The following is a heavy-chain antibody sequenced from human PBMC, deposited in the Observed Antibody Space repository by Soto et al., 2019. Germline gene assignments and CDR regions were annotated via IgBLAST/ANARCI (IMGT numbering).Heavy chain of an antibody. V-gene: IGHV3-23*01. CDR3: AKAGQVEDWPRGRMRNRQYYFDY. Sequence: GGSLRLSCAASGFTFSSYAMIWVRQAPGKGLEWVSAISGSGGSTYYADSVKGRFTISRDNSKNTLYLQMNSLRAEDTAVYYCAKAGQVEDWPRGRMRNRQYYFDYWGQGTLVTVSS. D-gene: IGHD3-9*01. CDR1: GFTFSSYA. CDR2: ISGSGGST. J-gene: IGHJ4*02.